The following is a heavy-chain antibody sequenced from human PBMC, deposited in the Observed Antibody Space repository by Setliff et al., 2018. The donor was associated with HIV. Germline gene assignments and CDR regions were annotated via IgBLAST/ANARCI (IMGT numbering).Heavy chain of an antibody. Sequence: ASVKVSCKASGYTFTSYDINWVRQAAGQGLEWMGWMNPNSGNTVYAQRFKGRVTMTRNTSLSTAYLELSTLRSEDMAVYYCARGLTPRRTYEPFDIWGQGTLVTVSS. D-gene: IGHD3-22*01. J-gene: IGHJ4*02. CDR2: MNPNSGNT. CDR3: ARGLTPRRTYEPFDI. CDR1: GYTFTSYD. V-gene: IGHV1-8*02.